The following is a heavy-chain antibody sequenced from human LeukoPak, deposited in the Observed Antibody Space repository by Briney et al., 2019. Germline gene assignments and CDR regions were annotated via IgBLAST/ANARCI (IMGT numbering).Heavy chain of an antibody. J-gene: IGHJ4*02. CDR2: IGRSGSDI. CDR1: GFTFSTYG. Sequence: GGSLRLSCAASGFTFSTYGMIWVRQAPGKGLQWVSSIGRSGSDIYHVDSLKGRFSISRDDAKNSLYLQMGRLRAEDTAVYYCVREANYYDSTGYPTKVHDFWGQGTLVTVSS. CDR3: VREANYYDSTGYPTKVHDF. V-gene: IGHV3-21*01. D-gene: IGHD3-22*01.